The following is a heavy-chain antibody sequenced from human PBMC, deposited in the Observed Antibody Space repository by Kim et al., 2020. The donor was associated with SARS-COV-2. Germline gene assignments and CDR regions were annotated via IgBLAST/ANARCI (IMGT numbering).Heavy chain of an antibody. Sequence: GGSLRLSCAASGFTFSSYAMSWVRQAPGKGLEWVSVIYSGGSSTYYADSVKGRFTISRDNSKNTLYLQMKSLRAEDTAVYYCAKSRNYYGSGSYSQDYWGQGTLVTVSS. D-gene: IGHD3-10*01. J-gene: IGHJ4*02. CDR1: GFTFSSYA. CDR3: AKSRNYYGSGSYSQDY. CDR2: IYSGGSST. V-gene: IGHV3-23*03.